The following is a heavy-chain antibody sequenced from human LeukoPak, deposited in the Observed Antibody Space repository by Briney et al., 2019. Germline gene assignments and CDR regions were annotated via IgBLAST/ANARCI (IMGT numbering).Heavy chain of an antibody. CDR2: ISAYNGNT. CDR1: GYTFTSYD. CDR3: ARGMAVYGDYGNWFDP. D-gene: IGHD4-17*01. J-gene: IGHJ5*02. V-gene: IGHV1-18*01. Sequence: ASVKVSCKASGYTFTSYDINWMRQATGQGLEWMGWISAYNGNTNYAQKLQGRVTMTTDTSTSTAYMELRSLRSDDTAVYYCARGMAVYGDYGNWFDPWGQGTLVTVSS.